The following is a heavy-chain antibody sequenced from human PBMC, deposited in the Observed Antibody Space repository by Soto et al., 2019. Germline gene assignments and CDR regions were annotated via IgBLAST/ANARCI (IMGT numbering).Heavy chain of an antibody. Sequence: SETLSLTCTVSGGSISSYYWSWIRQPPGKGLEWIGYIYYSGSTNYNPSLKSRVTISVDTSKNQFSLKLSSVTAADTAVYYCARDQAPHRMTWSNWFDPWGQGTLVTVSS. J-gene: IGHJ5*02. CDR2: IYYSGST. CDR1: GGSISSYY. V-gene: IGHV4-59*01. CDR3: ARDQAPHRMTWSNWFDP. D-gene: IGHD2-15*01.